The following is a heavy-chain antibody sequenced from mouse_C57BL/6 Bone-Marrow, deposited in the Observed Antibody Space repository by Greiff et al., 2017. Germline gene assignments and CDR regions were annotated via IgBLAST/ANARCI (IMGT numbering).Heavy chain of an antibody. V-gene: IGHV3-1*01. Sequence: EVQLVESGPGMVKPSQSLSLTCTVTGYSITSGYDWHWIRHFPGNKLEWMGYISYSGSTNYNPSLKSRISITHDTSKNHFFLKLNSVTTEDTATYYCARGGDYLYFDYWGQGTTLTVSS. D-gene: IGHD2-4*01. CDR3: ARGGDYLYFDY. CDR2: ISYSGST. J-gene: IGHJ2*01. CDR1: GYSITSGYD.